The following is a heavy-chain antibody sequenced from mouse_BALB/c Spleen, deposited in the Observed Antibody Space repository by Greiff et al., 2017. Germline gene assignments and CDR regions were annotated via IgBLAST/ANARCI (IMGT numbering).Heavy chain of an antibody. J-gene: IGHJ3*01. CDR3: TRYYYGFAY. Sequence: EVQLQESGGGLVQPGGSMKLSCVASGFTFSNYWMNWVRQSPEKGLEWVAEIRLKSNNYATHYAESVKGRFTISRDDSKSSVYLQMNNLRAEDTGIYYCTRYYYGFAYWGQGTLVTVSA. CDR1: GFTFSNYW. D-gene: IGHD1-1*01. CDR2: IRLKSNNYAT. V-gene: IGHV6-6*02.